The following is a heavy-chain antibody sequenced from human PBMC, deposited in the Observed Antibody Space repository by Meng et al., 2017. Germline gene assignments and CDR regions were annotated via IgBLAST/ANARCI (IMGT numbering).Heavy chain of an antibody. D-gene: IGHD3-3*01. CDR1: GGSISSSNW. CDR2: IYHSGST. J-gene: IGHJ4*02. Sequence: QVQPREAGPGLVKPSGTPSLTWPVSGGSISSSNWWSWVRQPPGKGLEWIGEIYHSGSTKYNPSLKSRVTISVDKSKNQFSLKLSSVTAADTAVYYCARAQYYDFWSGYYFDYWGQGTLVTVSS. V-gene: IGHV4-4*02. CDR3: ARAQYYDFWSGYYFDY.